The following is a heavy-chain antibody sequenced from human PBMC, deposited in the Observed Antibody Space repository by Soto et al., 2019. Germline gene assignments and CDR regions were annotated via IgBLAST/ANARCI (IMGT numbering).Heavy chain of an antibody. CDR3: ARGGKMATNNWFDP. V-gene: IGHV4-59*01. D-gene: IGHD5-12*01. CDR1: GGSISSYY. Sequence: SETLSLTCTVSGGSISSYYWSWIRQPPGKGLEWIGYIYYGGSTNYNPSLKSRVTISVDTSKNQFSLKLSSVTAADTAVYYCARGGKMATNNWFDPWGQGTLVTVSS. CDR2: IYYGGST. J-gene: IGHJ5*02.